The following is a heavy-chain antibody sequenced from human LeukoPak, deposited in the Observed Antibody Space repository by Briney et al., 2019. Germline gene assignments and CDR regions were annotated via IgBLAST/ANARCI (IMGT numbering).Heavy chain of an antibody. CDR1: GGSISSSSYY. J-gene: IGHJ6*03. Sequence: SETLSLTCTVSGGSISSSSYYWGWIRQPPGKGLEWIGSIYYSGSTYYNPSLKSRVTISVDTSKNQFSLKLSSVTAADTAVYYCASAGPNHPYYYYMDVWGKGTTVTVSS. D-gene: IGHD1-14*01. CDR3: ASAGPNHPYYYYMDV. V-gene: IGHV4-39*07. CDR2: IYYSGST.